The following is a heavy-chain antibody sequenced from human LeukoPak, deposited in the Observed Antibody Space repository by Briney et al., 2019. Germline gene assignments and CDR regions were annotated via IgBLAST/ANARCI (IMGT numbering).Heavy chain of an antibody. CDR2: IWYDGSNK. Sequence: PGGSLRLPCAASGFTFSSYGMHWVRQAPGKGLEWVAVIWYDGSNKYYADSVKGRFTISRDNSKNTVYLQMNSLRADDTAVYYCARDQSTWILSGVDYWGQGTLATVSS. V-gene: IGHV3-33*01. CDR1: GFTFSSYG. CDR3: ARDQSTWILSGVDY. J-gene: IGHJ4*02. D-gene: IGHD5-18*01.